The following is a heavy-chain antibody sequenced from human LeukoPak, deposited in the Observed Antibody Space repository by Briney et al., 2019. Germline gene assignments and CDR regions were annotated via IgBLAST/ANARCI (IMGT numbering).Heavy chain of an antibody. CDR1: GGSISSSSYY. D-gene: IGHD3-16*02. Sequence: PSETLSLTCTVSGGSISSSSYYWGWIRQPPGKGLEWIGYIFYSGSTNYNPSLKSRVTISVDTSKNKFSLKLRSVTAADTAVYYCARYVWGSYPTFEDYWGQGTLVTVSS. CDR2: IFYSGST. J-gene: IGHJ4*02. CDR3: ARYVWGSYPTFEDY. V-gene: IGHV4-61*05.